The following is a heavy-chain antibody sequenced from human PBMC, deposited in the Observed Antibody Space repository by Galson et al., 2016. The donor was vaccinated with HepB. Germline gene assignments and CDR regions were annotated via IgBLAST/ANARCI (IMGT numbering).Heavy chain of an antibody. CDR3: AKDRGGIQLWGLHGMDV. J-gene: IGHJ6*02. CDR1: GFTFSSYV. CDR2: IVGSGGTT. Sequence: SLRLSCAASGFTFSSYVMSWVRQAPGQGLEWVSGIVGSGGTTYYADSVQGRFSISRDKSKNTLYLEMNSLRAEDTAVYFCAKDRGGIQLWGLHGMDVWGQGTTVTVSS. D-gene: IGHD5-18*01. V-gene: IGHV3-23*01.